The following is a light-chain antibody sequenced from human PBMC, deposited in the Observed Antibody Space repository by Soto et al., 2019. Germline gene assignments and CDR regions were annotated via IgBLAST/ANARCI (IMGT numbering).Light chain of an antibody. J-gene: IGKJ1*01. CDR1: QSVSSSY. CDR3: QQYNKWPLT. Sequence: EIVLTQSPGTLSLSQGERATLSCRASQSVSSSYLAWYQMKPGQAPRLLFYGASSRATGIPARFSGSGSGTDFTLTISSLQSEDYTVYYCQQYNKWPLTFGQGTKVDIK. V-gene: IGKV3-20*01. CDR2: GAS.